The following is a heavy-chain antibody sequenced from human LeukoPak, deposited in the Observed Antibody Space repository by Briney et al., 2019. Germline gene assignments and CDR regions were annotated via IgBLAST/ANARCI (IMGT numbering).Heavy chain of an antibody. D-gene: IGHD6-13*01. V-gene: IGHV3-48*03. Sequence: GGSLRLSCAASGFTFSSYEMNWVRQAPGKGLEWVSYISSSGSTIYYADSVKGRFTISRDKAKNTLFLLMNSLRAEDTAVYYCAKDLTLVAATKASWGQGTLVTVSS. CDR3: AKDLTLVAATKAS. CDR2: ISSSGSTI. CDR1: GFTFSSYE. J-gene: IGHJ5*02.